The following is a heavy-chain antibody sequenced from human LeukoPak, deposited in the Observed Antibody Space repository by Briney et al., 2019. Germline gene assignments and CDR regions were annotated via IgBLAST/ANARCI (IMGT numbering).Heavy chain of an antibody. Sequence: SETLSLNCAVYGGSLSGYYWSWIRQPPGKGLEWIGEINHSGSTNYNPSLKSRITISVDTSKNQFSLKLSSVTAADTALYYCARDPRRKDGYYYYYYGMDVWGQGTTVTVSS. CDR1: GGSLSGYY. CDR3: ARDPRRKDGYYYYYYGMDV. V-gene: IGHV4-34*01. J-gene: IGHJ6*02. CDR2: INHSGST.